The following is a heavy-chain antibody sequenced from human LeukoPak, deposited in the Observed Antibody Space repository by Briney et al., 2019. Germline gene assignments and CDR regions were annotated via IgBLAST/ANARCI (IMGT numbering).Heavy chain of an antibody. CDR3: ASAATTDYYYYMDV. Sequence: PGGSLRLSCAVSGFTFSDHYMGWIRQAPGKGLEWLSYISDNGRNTYYADSVKGRFTISRDNAKNSLYLQMNRLRAEDTAVYYCASAATTDYYYYMDVWGKGTTVTVSS. CDR1: GFTFSDHY. J-gene: IGHJ6*03. V-gene: IGHV3-11*04. CDR2: ISDNGRNT. D-gene: IGHD1-26*01.